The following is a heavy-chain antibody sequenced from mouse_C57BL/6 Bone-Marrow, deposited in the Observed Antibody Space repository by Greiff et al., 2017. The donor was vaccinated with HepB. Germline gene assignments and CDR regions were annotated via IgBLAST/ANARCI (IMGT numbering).Heavy chain of an antibody. CDR1: GYTFTSYG. CDR3: ARGTYGSSYGRYFDV. D-gene: IGHD1-1*01. V-gene: IGHV1-81*01. CDR2: IYPRSGNT. J-gene: IGHJ1*03. Sequence: VQLQQSGAELARPGASVKLSCKASGYTFTSYGISWVKQRTGQGLEWIGEIYPRSGNTYYNEKFKGKATLTADKSSSTAYMELRSLTSEDSAVYVCARGTYGSSYGRYFDVWGTGTTVTVSS.